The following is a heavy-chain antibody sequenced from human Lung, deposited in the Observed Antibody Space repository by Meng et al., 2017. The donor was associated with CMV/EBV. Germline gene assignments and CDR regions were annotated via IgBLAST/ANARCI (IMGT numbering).Heavy chain of an antibody. J-gene: IGHJ1*01. V-gene: IGHV4-4*02. CDR2: IPHRGSS. Sequence: QVQSRESVPALVKPSETLSLTCAVSGDSITNHNWWAWVRQPPGKGLEWIGEIPHRGSSAYNPSLKSRVSMSIDKSKNQFSLKLTSVTAADTAVYHCLRRSGGSVWGQGTLVTVSS. D-gene: IGHD3-10*01. CDR1: GDSITNHNW. CDR3: LRRSGGSV.